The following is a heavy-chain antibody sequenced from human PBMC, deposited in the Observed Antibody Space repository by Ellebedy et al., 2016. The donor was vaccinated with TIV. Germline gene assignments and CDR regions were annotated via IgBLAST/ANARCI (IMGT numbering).Heavy chain of an antibody. D-gene: IGHD6-6*01. CDR1: GYTFTGYY. Sequence: ASVKVSCKASGYTFTGYYMHWVRQAPGQGLEWMGWINPNSGGTNYAQKFQGRVTMTEDTSTDTVYMELSSLRSEDTAVYYCATRSSSDNYYYYGMDVWGQGTTVTVSS. V-gene: IGHV1-2*02. CDR3: ATRSSSDNYYYYGMDV. CDR2: INPNSGGT. J-gene: IGHJ6*02.